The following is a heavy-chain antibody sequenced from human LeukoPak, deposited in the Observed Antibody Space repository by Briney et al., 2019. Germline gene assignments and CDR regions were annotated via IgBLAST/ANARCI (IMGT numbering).Heavy chain of an antibody. V-gene: IGHV3-74*01. CDR2: IQTDGST. CDR1: GFTFTNFW. J-gene: IGHJ5*01. Sequence: GGSLRLSCAAPGFTFTNFWMNWVRQTPGKGLMWVSRIQTDGSTRYAESMKGRFTISRDNAKNTVYLQMNTLSAEDTAIYYCARGLHWNDFNWFDSWGQGTLVTVSS. CDR3: ARGLHWNDFNWFDS. D-gene: IGHD1-1*01.